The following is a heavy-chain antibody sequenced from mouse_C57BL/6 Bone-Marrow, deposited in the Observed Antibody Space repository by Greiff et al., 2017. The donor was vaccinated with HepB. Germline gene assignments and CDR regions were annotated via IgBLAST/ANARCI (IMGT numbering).Heavy chain of an antibody. CDR2: IYPRSGNT. J-gene: IGHJ1*03. Sequence: QVQLKESGAELARPGASVKLSCKASGYTFTSYGISWVKQRTGQGLEWIGEIYPRSGNTYYNEKFKGKATLTADKSSSTAYMEPRSLTSEDSAVYFCARWKGYFDVWGTGTTVTVSS. CDR1: GYTFTSYG. V-gene: IGHV1-81*01. CDR3: ARWKGYFDV.